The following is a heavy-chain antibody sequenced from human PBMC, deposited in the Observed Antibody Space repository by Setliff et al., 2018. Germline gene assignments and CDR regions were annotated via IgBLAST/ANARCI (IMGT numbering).Heavy chain of an antibody. J-gene: IGHJ4*02. Sequence: PSETLSLTCTVSGDSISRSTYYWGWIRQYPGKGLDWIGTVDHSGNTFYNPSLKSRVTISVDTSKNQLSLELASVTATDTALYYCARAGASGWYGGGIDYWGQGILVTVSS. CDR1: GDSISRSTYY. V-gene: IGHV4-39*01. D-gene: IGHD6-19*01. CDR2: VDHSGNT. CDR3: ARAGASGWYGGGIDY.